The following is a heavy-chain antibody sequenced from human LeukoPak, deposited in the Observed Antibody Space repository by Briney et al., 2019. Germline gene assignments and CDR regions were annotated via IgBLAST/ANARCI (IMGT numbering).Heavy chain of an antibody. D-gene: IGHD2-2*01. Sequence: ASVKVSCKASGYTFTSYGISWVRQAPGQGLEWMGWISAYNGNTNYAQKLQGRVTMTTDTSTSTAYMELRSLRSDDTAVYYCARGYCSSTSCSSGPGYYYYGMDVWGQGTTVTVSS. J-gene: IGHJ6*02. CDR1: GYTFTSYG. CDR2: ISAYNGNT. V-gene: IGHV1-18*01. CDR3: ARGYCSSTSCSSGPGYYYYGMDV.